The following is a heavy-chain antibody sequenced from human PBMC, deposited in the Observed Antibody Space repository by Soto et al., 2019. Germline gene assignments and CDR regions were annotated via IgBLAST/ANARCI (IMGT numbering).Heavy chain of an antibody. CDR3: ATEPPYYYDSSGYWAPWFDP. CDR1: GYTLTELA. Sequence: ASVKGSCKVSGYTLTELAMHWVRQAPGKGLEWLGGFDPEDGETIYAQKFQGRVTMTEDTSTDTAYMELSSLRSEDTAVYYCATEPPYYYDSSGYWAPWFDPWGQGTLVTVSS. CDR2: FDPEDGET. J-gene: IGHJ5*02. V-gene: IGHV1-24*01. D-gene: IGHD3-22*01.